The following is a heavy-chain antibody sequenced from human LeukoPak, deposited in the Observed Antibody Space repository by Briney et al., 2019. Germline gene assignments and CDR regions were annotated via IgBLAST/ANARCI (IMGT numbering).Heavy chain of an antibody. Sequence: SQTLSLTCAVSGGSITSGDYSWNWIRQPPGKGLEWIGYLYHSGSAFYNPSLNSRIIISVDRSKNQFSLRLKSVTAADTAVYYCARGDGRYCWPNYFYYGVDVWGQGTTVTVSS. J-gene: IGHJ6*02. CDR3: ARGDGRYCWPNYFYYGVDV. CDR1: GGSITSGDYS. D-gene: IGHD2-15*01. CDR2: LYHSGSA. V-gene: IGHV4-30-2*01.